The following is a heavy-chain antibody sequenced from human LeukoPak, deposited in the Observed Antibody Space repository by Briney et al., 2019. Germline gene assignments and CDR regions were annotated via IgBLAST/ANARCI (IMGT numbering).Heavy chain of an antibody. Sequence: SETLSLTCTVSGGSISSYYWSWIRQPPGKGLEWVAYISDIGSINYSPSLKSRVTISLDTSKNQFSLKLSSVTAADTAVYYCAGHHPRNTVDFWGQGTLVTVSS. D-gene: IGHD2/OR15-2a*01. CDR1: GGSISSYY. CDR2: ISDIGSI. V-gene: IGHV4-59*08. J-gene: IGHJ4*02. CDR3: AGHHPRNTVDF.